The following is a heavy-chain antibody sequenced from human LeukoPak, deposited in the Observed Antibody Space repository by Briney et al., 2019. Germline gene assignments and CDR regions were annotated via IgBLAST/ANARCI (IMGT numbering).Heavy chain of an antibody. Sequence: TGGSLRLSCAASGFTFSSYAIHWVRQAPGKGLEWVAFIQYDGSDKYYADSVKGRFTISRDNAKNSLYLQMNSLRAEDTAVYYCVRDFHRRLYDTNYYFYWGQGTLVTVSS. D-gene: IGHD3-22*01. CDR1: GFTFSSYA. CDR2: IQYDGSDK. J-gene: IGHJ4*02. CDR3: VRDFHRRLYDTNYYFY. V-gene: IGHV3-30*02.